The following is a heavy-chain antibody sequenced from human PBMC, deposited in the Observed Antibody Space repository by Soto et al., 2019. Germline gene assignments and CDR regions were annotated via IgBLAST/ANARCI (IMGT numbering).Heavy chain of an antibody. V-gene: IGHV3-7*01. CDR2: IKQDGSEK. J-gene: IGHJ4*02. D-gene: IGHD6-13*01. Sequence: EVQLVESGGGLVQPGGSLRLSCAASGFTFSSYWMSWVRQAPGKGLEWVANIKQDGSEKYYVDSVQGRFTISRDNAKNSLYLQMNSLRAEDTAVYYCARSSSSSHFDYWGQGTLVTVSS. CDR3: ARSSSSSHFDY. CDR1: GFTFSSYW.